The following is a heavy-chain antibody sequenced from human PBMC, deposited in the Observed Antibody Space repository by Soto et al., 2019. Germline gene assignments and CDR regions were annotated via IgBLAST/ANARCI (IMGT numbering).Heavy chain of an antibody. CDR1: GGSISSGGYY. D-gene: IGHD3-10*01. Sequence: SETLSLTCTVSGGSISSGGYYWSWIRQHPGKGLEWIGYIYYSGSTYCNPSLKSRVTISVDTSKNQFSLKLSSVTAADTAVYYCARGPGTMAKIDYWGQGTLVTVSS. CDR3: ARGPGTMAKIDY. V-gene: IGHV4-31*03. J-gene: IGHJ4*02. CDR2: IYYSGST.